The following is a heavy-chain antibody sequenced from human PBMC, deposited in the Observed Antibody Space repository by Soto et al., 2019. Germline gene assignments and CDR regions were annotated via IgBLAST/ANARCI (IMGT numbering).Heavy chain of an antibody. V-gene: IGHV3-30-3*01. Sequence: QVQLVESGGGVVQPGRSLRLSCAASGFTFSSYAVHWVRQAPGKGLEWVAIISYDGSDKYYADSVKGRFTISRDKSKNTLYLQMNSLRAEDTAVYYCARDSYYYDTSGRSGGYFDYWGQGALVTVSS. CDR2: ISYDGSDK. J-gene: IGHJ4*02. D-gene: IGHD3-22*01. CDR3: ARDSYYYDTSGRSGGYFDY. CDR1: GFTFSSYA.